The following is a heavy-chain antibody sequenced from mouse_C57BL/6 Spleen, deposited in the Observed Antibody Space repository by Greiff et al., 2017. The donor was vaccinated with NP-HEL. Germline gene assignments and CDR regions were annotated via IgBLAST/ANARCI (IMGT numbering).Heavy chain of an antibody. D-gene: IGHD2-4*01. V-gene: IGHV1-69*01. CDR2: IDPSDSYT. CDR1: GYTFTSYW. Sequence: QVQLQQPGAELVMPGASVKLSCKASGYTFTSYWMHWVKQRPGQGLEWIGEIDPSDSYTNYNQKFKGKSTLTVDKSSSTAYMQLSSLTSEDSAVYYCARGENDYYFDYWGQGTTLTVSS. CDR3: ARGENDYYFDY. J-gene: IGHJ2*01.